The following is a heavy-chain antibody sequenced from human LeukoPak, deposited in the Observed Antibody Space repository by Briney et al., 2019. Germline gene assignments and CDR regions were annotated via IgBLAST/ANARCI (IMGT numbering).Heavy chain of an antibody. CDR2: INSDGSST. J-gene: IGHJ5*02. CDR1: GGSFSSSTYY. CDR3: AREIGVVVPAVPNWFDP. D-gene: IGHD2-2*01. V-gene: IGHV3-74*01. Sequence: ETLSLTCSVSGGSFSSSTYYWGWIRQPPGKGLVWVSRINSDGSSTSYADSVKGRFTISRDNAKNSLYLQMNSLRAEDTAVYYCAREIGVVVPAVPNWFDPWGQGTLVTVSS.